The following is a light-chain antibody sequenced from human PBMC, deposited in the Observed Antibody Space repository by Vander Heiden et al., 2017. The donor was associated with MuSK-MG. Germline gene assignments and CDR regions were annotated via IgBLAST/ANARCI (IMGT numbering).Light chain of an antibody. CDR3: QEAVTNRMYT. V-gene: IGKV1-39*01. Sequence: DIQLPQSSSSLSASVGERVTITCRASQSIGRFLNWYQHKPGTAPKLLIYAASNLQSGVPSRFSGSGSGTDFTLTISSRQPEDFATYYCQEAVTNRMYTFGQGTKLEIK. CDR2: AAS. CDR1: QSIGRF. J-gene: IGKJ2*01.